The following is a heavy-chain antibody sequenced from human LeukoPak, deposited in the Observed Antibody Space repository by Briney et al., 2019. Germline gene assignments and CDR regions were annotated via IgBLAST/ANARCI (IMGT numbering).Heavy chain of an antibody. J-gene: IGHJ3*02. CDR2: ISSGSSYT. V-gene: IGHV3-21*01. CDR3: ARGDNEYAFDI. CDR1: GFTFSSYS. Sequence: GGSLRLSCAASGFTFSSYSMNWVRQAPGKGLEWVSSISSGSSYTYYADSVKGRFTISRDNAKNSLYLQMNSLRAEDTAVYYCARGDNEYAFDIWGQGTMVTVSS. D-gene: IGHD1-1*01.